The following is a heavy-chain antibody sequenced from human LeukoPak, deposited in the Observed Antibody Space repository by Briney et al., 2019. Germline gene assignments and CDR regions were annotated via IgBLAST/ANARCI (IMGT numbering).Heavy chain of an antibody. Sequence: PGGSLRLSCAASGFTFSSYWMHWVRQAPGKGLVWVSRINTDGSSTSYADSVKGRFTISRDNAKNTLYLQMNSLRAEDTAVYYCARDTYSSSWYGYDAFDIWGQGTLVTVSS. CDR1: GFTFSSYW. CDR2: INTDGSST. J-gene: IGHJ3*02. CDR3: ARDTYSSSWYGYDAFDI. V-gene: IGHV3-74*01. D-gene: IGHD6-13*01.